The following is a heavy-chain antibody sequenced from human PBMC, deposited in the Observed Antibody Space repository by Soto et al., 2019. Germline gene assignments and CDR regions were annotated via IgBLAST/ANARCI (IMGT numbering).Heavy chain of an antibody. CDR2: IYTSGST. J-gene: IGHJ6*02. CDR1: GGSISSYY. D-gene: IGHD6-13*01. CDR3: ARVPTAAGYYYYGMAV. Sequence: QVQLQESGPGLVKPSETLSLTCTVSGGSISSYYWSWIRQPAGKGLEWIGRIYTSGSTNYNPSLKSRVTMSVDTSKNQFSLKLSSVTAADTAVYYCARVPTAAGYYYYGMAVWGQGTTVTVSS. V-gene: IGHV4-4*07.